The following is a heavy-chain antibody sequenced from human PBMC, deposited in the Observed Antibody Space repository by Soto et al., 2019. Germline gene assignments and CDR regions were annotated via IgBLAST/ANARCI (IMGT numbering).Heavy chain of an antibody. CDR3: ARNEL. CDR2: INQDGAER. J-gene: IGHJ4*02. D-gene: IGHD1-7*01. Sequence: EVQLLESGGGLVQPGGSLRLSCAGSEFTFNNSWMSWVRQAPGKGLECVANINQDGAERHYVDSVKGRFTISRDNAKNSLYLQMNSLRVEDTAVYYCARNELWGQGTLVTVSS. V-gene: IGHV3-7*01. CDR1: EFTFNNSW.